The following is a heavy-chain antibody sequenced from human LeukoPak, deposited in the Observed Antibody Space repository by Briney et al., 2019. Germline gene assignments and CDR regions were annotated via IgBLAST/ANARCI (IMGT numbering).Heavy chain of an antibody. Sequence: GGSLRLACTASGFSFSDYYMSWIRQAPGKGLEWISYISSRSTYISNADSVKGRFTISRDNAKNLLFLQMNSLRVEDTALYYCARGGTGAFDYWGQGILVTVSS. J-gene: IGHJ4*02. CDR3: ARGGTGAFDY. CDR1: GFSFSDYY. CDR2: ISSRSTYI. V-gene: IGHV3-11*06. D-gene: IGHD2-8*02.